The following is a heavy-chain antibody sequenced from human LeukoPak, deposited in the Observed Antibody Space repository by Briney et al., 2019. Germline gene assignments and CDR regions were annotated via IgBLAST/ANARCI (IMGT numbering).Heavy chain of an antibody. D-gene: IGHD2-2*01. CDR3: AKGTAASSPRRSDY. V-gene: IGHV3-30-3*01. CDR1: GFTFSSYA. J-gene: IGHJ4*02. CDR2: ISYDGSNK. Sequence: PGRSLRLSCAASGFTFSSYAMHWVRQAPGKGLEWVAVISYDGSNKYYADSVKGRFTISRDNSKNTLYLQMNSLRAEDTAVYYCAKGTAASSPRRSDYWGQGTLVTVSS.